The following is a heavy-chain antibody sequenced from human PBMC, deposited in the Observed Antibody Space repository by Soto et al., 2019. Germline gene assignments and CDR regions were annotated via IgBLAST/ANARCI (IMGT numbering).Heavy chain of an antibody. CDR3: ARHLTYCSAGSCYSDFPYYGMDV. J-gene: IGHJ6*02. CDR1: GGSISSSSYY. Sequence: SETLSLTCTVSGGSISSSSYYWGWIRQPPGKGLAWIGSIFYSGSTYYNPSLKSRVTISVDTSKNQFSLKLSSVTAADTAVYYCARHLTYCSAGSCYSDFPYYGMDVWGQGTTGTAP. D-gene: IGHD2-15*01. V-gene: IGHV4-39*01. CDR2: IFYSGST.